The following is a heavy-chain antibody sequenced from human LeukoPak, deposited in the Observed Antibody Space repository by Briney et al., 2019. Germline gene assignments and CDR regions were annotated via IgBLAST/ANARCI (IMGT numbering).Heavy chain of an antibody. J-gene: IGHJ5*02. CDR1: GYTFTGYY. V-gene: IGHV1-2*02. Sequence: ASVKVSCKASGYTFTGYYMHWVRQAPGQGLEWMGWINPNSGGTNYAQKFQGRVTMTRDTSISTAYMELSRLRSDDTTVYYCARSEVCSSTSCYNWFDPWGQGTLVTVSS. CDR3: ARSEVCSSTSCYNWFDP. D-gene: IGHD2-2*01. CDR2: INPNSGGT.